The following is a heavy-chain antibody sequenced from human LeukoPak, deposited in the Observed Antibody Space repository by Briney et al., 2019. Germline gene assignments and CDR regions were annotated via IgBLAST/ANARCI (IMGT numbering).Heavy chain of an antibody. CDR2: IKQDGSEK. J-gene: IGHJ4*02. V-gene: IGHV3-7*01. Sequence: GGSLRLSCAASGFTFSRYWMSWVRQAPGKGPEWVANIKQDGSEKYYVDSVRGRFTISRDNAKNSLYLQMHRLRAEDTGVYYCARGPGDFDFWGQGTLVTVSS. CDR1: GFTFSRYW. CDR3: ARGPGDFDF. D-gene: IGHD3-10*01.